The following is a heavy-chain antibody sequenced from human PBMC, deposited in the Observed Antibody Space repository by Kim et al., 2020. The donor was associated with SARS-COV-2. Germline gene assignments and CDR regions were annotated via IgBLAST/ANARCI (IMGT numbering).Heavy chain of an antibody. CDR3: AKPYLGTTGLPGWFDP. Sequence: GGSLRLSCAASGFTFSSYGMHWVRQAPGKGLEWVAVISYDGSNKYYADSVKGRFTISRDNSKNTLYLQMNSLRAEDTAVYYCAKPYLGTTGLPGWFDPWG. V-gene: IGHV3-30*18. J-gene: IGHJ5*02. D-gene: IGHD1-1*01. CDR1: GFTFSSYG. CDR2: ISYDGSNK.